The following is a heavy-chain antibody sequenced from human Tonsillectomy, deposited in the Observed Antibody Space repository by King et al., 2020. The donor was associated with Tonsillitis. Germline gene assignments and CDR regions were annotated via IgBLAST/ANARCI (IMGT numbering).Heavy chain of an antibody. Sequence: VQLVESGAEVRKPGASVKISCQASGYTFTTSYLHCVRQAPGQGLEWIGIIKPITGDTGYALKLQGRVTITRDTSTSTVYMELSSLTSEDTAIYYCAREVGDFDYWGQGTLVTVSS. J-gene: IGHJ4*02. CDR1: GYTFTTSY. D-gene: IGHD3-16*01. CDR2: IKPITGDT. V-gene: IGHV1-46*01. CDR3: AREVGDFDY.